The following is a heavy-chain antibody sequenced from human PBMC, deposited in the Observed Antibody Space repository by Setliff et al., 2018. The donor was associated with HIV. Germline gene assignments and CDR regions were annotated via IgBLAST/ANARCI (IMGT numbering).Heavy chain of an antibody. Sequence: SETLSLTCAVYGGSVSGYYWSWIRQPPGKGLEWIGEIDHSGSTNYNPSLKSRVTISVDTSKNQFSLKLSSVTAADTAVYYCARDRSHWNYGKNYMDVWGKGTTVTVSS. V-gene: IGHV4-34*01. J-gene: IGHJ6*03. CDR1: GGSVSGYY. CDR2: IDHSGST. D-gene: IGHD1-7*01. CDR3: ARDRSHWNYGKNYMDV.